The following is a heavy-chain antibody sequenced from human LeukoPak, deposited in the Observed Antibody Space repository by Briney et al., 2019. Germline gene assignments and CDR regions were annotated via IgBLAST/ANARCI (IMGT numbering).Heavy chain of an antibody. D-gene: IGHD3-16*01. CDR2: ISSSGGTT. J-gene: IGHJ4*02. V-gene: IGHV3-23*01. Sequence: GGSLRLSCTASGFTFSDYYMTWVRQAPGKGLEWVSGISSSGGTTYYADSVKGRFIISKDDSKNTLFLQMNSLRAEDTAVYYCAKDLLNTEFWGQGTLVTVSS. CDR3: AKDLLNTEF. CDR1: GFTFSDYY.